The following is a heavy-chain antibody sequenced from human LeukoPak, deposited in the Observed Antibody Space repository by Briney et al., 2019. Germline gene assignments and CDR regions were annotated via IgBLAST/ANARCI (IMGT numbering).Heavy chain of an antibody. D-gene: IGHD3-22*01. CDR1: AGSICNSY. Sequence: PSDTLSLTCAVSAGSICNSYCSWARQPPGKGLEFIGYISTGGDINYNPSLRSRATMSINTSNNQLSLTLTSVTTADTAVYFCVRGPGRGYDHEPWGQGSLVTVSS. CDR2: ISTGGDI. CDR3: VRGPGRGYDHEP. J-gene: IGHJ5*02. V-gene: IGHV4-4*08.